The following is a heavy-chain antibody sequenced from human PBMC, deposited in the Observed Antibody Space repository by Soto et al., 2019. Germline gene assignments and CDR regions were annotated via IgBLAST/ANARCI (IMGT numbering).Heavy chain of an antibody. CDR2: IKNKANSYTT. V-gene: IGHV3-72*01. J-gene: IGHJ4*02. Sequence: EVQLVESGGGLVQPGGSLRLSCAASGFTFSDHYMDWVRQAPGKGLEWVGRIKNKANSYTTEYAPSVKGRFTISRDDSKNSLYLQMKGLKAEDTALYYCVRVILGITTRFFDYWGQVALVSVSS. CDR3: VRVILGITTRFFDY. CDR1: GFTFSDHY. D-gene: IGHD1-26*01.